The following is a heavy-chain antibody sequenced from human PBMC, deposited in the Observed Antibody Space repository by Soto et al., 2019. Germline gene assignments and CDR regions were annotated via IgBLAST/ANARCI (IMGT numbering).Heavy chain of an antibody. CDR2: FDPEDGET. CDR3: AREQAYQDVYNRPDAFDI. D-gene: IGHD2-2*01. Sequence: GASVKVSCKVSGYTLTELSMHWVRQAPGKGLEWMGGFDPEDGETIYAQKFQGRVTMTEDTSTDTAYMELSSLRSEDTAVYYCAREQAYQDVYNRPDAFDIWGQGTMVTVSS. V-gene: IGHV1-24*01. J-gene: IGHJ3*02. CDR1: GYTLTELS.